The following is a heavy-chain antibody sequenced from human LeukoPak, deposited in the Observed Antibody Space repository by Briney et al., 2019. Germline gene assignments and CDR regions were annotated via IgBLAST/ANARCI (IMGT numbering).Heavy chain of an antibody. CDR1: GGSISSGDYY. CDR2: IYYSGST. Sequence: SQTLSLTCTVSGGSISSGDYYWSWIRQPPGKGLEWIGYIYYSGSTYYNPSLKSRVTISVDTSKNQFSLKLSSVTAAGTAVYYCAVYCSSTSCKRGSFDPWGQGTLVTVSS. CDR3: AVYCSSTSCKRGSFDP. D-gene: IGHD2-2*01. V-gene: IGHV4-30-4*01. J-gene: IGHJ5*02.